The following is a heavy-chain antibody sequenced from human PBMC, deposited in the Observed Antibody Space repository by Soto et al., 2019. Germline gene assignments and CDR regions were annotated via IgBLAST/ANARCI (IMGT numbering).Heavy chain of an antibody. CDR3: AKEKISTSCCNWFDP. CDR1: GIAFSAYY. CDR2: IGPDGDGI. J-gene: IGHJ5*02. V-gene: IGHV3-74*03. D-gene: IGHD2-2*01. Sequence: GGSLRLSCAASGIAFSAYYFHWVRQVPGEGLVWVSCIGPDGDGIAYADSVKGRFTISRNNSKNTLYLQMNSLRAEDTAVYYCAKEKISTSCCNWFDPWGQGTLVTVSS.